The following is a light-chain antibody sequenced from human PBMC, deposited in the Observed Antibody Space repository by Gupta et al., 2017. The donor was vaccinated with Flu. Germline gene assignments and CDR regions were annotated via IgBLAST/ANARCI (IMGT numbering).Light chain of an antibody. CDR1: QSVSSSY. CDR3: QQYGSSPRYS. Sequence: PGERATLSCRASQSVSSSYLAWYQQTPGQAPRLLIYGASSRATGIPDRFSGSGSGTDFTLTISRLEPEDFAVYYCQQYGSSPRYSFGQGTKLEIK. J-gene: IGKJ2*03. V-gene: IGKV3-20*01. CDR2: GAS.